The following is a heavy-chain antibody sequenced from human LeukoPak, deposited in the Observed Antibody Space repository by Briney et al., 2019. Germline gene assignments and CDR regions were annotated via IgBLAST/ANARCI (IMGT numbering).Heavy chain of an antibody. Sequence: GGSLRLSCAASGFTFSSYSLNWVRQAPGKGLEWVSHISSGSSAIFYADSVRGRFTISRANAKNSLYMQMISLRDEDTAVYYCAREPRYCGGDCGAFDIWGQGTMVTVSS. J-gene: IGHJ3*02. CDR2: ISSGSSAI. D-gene: IGHD2-21*02. V-gene: IGHV3-48*02. CDR1: GFTFSSYS. CDR3: AREPRYCGGDCGAFDI.